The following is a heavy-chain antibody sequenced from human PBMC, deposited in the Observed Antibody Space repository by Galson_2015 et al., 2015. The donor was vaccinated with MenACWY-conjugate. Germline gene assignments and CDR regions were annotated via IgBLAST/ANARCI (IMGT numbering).Heavy chain of an antibody. CDR2: ISAHNGNT. J-gene: IGHJ4*02. V-gene: IGHV1-18*01. CDR3: ARGYLLVILRSLNCFYC. Sequence: SVKVSCKASGYTFTSYGISWVRQAPGQGLEWMGWISAHNGNTNYAQKLQGRVTMTTDTSTRIAYMELRSLRSDDTAVYYCARGYLLVILRSLNCFYCWGQGPLVTVSS. D-gene: IGHD3-16*02. CDR1: GYTFTSYG.